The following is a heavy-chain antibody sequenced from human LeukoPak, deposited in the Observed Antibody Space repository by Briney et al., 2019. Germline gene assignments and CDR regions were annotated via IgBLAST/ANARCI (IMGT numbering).Heavy chain of an antibody. J-gene: IGHJ4*02. CDR3: ARVIVMVRGVIQSHYFDY. D-gene: IGHD3-10*01. CDR1: GGSFSGYY. Sequence: SETLSLTCAVYGGSFSGYYWSWIREPPGKGLEWIGEIYHSGSTNYNPSLKSRVTISVDKSKNQFSLKLSSVTAADTAVYYCARVIVMVRGVIQSHYFDYWGQGTLVTVSS. V-gene: IGHV4-34*01. CDR2: IYHSGST.